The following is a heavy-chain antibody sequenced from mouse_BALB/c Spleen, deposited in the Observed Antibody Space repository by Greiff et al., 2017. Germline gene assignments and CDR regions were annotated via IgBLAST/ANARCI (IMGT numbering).Heavy chain of an antibody. CDR3: ARDGYFWYYCDY. CDR2: ISSGSSTI. J-gene: IGHJ2*01. CDR1: GFTFSSFG. V-gene: IGHV5-17*02. Sequence: EVKLMESGGGLVQPGGSRKLSCAASGFTFSSFGMHWVRQAPEKGLEWVAYISSGSSTIYYADTVKGRFTISRDNPKNTLFLQMTSLRSEDTAMYYCARDGYFWYYCDYWGQGTTLTVSS. D-gene: IGHD2-3*01.